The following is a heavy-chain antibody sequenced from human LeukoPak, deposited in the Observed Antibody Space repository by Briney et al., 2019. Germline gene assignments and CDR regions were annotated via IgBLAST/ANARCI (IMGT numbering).Heavy chain of an antibody. CDR3: AREGAAWNYFFGY. CDR2: ISYDGSNK. J-gene: IGHJ4*02. Sequence: PGRSLRLSCAASGFTFSSYAMHWVRQAPGKGLEWVAVISYDGSNKYYADSVKGRFTIFRDNSKNTLYLQMNSLRAEDTAVYYCAREGAAWNYFFGYWGQGTLVTVSS. V-gene: IGHV3-30-3*01. D-gene: IGHD1-7*01. CDR1: GFTFSSYA.